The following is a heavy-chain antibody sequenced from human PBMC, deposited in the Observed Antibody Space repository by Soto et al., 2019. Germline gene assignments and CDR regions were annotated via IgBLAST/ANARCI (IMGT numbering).Heavy chain of an antibody. Sequence: QVQLQQWGAGLLKPSETLSLTCAVYGGSFSGYYWSWIRQPPGKGLEWIGEINHSGSTNYNPSLKSRVTISVDTSKNQFSLKLSSVTAADTAVYYCARVGNYYGSGSYLYWGQGTLVTVSS. CDR2: INHSGST. CDR1: GGSFSGYY. V-gene: IGHV4-34*01. D-gene: IGHD3-10*01. CDR3: ARVGNYYGSGSYLY. J-gene: IGHJ4*02.